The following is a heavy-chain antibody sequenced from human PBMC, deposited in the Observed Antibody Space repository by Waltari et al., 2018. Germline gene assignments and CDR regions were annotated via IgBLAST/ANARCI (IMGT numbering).Heavy chain of an antibody. CDR3: ARRGRSPEFDH. CDR2: ISRNNDRV. D-gene: IGHD3-10*01. CDR1: GFSFDDYA. J-gene: IGHJ4*02. Sequence: EVQLVESGGGLVQSGRSLRLSCAASGFSFDDYAMHWVRQAPGKGRGWVAGISRNNDRVGHADSVKGRFTISRDNAKNSLYLQMNSLRPEDTALYYCARRGRSPEFDHWGKGTLVTVSS. V-gene: IGHV3-9*01.